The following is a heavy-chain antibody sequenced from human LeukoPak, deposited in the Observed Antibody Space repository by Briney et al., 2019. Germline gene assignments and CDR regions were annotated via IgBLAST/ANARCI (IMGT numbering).Heavy chain of an antibody. D-gene: IGHD3-22*01. CDR1: GGSISSGDYY. Sequence: PSETLSLTCTVSGGSISSGDYYWSWIRQPPGKGLEWIAYMYYSGSTYYNPSLKSRVTMSADTSKNQLSLKLSSVTAADTAVYYCARPYYYDSRIDPWGQGTPVTVSS. CDR2: MYYSGST. J-gene: IGHJ5*02. V-gene: IGHV4-30-4*01. CDR3: ARPYYYDSRIDP.